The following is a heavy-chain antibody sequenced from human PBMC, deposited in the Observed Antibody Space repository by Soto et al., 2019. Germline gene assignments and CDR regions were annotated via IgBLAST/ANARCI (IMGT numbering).Heavy chain of an antibody. CDR2: ISRSSSTI. V-gene: IGHV3-48*01. D-gene: IGHD6-19*01. CDR1: GFTFSSYS. Sequence: EVQLVESGGDSVQPGESLRLSCAASGFTFSSYSMNWVRQAPGKGLEWVSYISRSSSTIYYADSVKGRFTISRDNAKNSLHLQMNRLRAEDTAVYYCARDRQQWLVLDSWGQGTLVTVSS. CDR3: ARDRQQWLVLDS. J-gene: IGHJ4*02.